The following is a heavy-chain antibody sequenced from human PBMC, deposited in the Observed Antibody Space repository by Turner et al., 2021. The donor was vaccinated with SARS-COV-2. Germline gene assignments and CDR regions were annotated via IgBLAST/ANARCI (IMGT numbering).Heavy chain of an antibody. CDR3: ARTRTAGGLNAMDV. CDR1: GFTFDDYA. V-gene: IGHV3-9*01. D-gene: IGHD3-16*01. J-gene: IGHJ6*02. Sequence: EVQLVESGGGLVQPGRSLTLSCAASGFTFDDYAMHWVRQAPGKGLEWVSGISWNSGNIGYADSVKGRFTISRDNAKNSLSLHMSSLRADDTALYYCARTRTAGGLNAMDVWGQGTTVTVSS. CDR2: ISWNSGNI.